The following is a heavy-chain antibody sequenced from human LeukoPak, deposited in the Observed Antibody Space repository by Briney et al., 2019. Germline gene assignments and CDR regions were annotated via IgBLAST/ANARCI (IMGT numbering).Heavy chain of an antibody. J-gene: IGHJ4*02. CDR3: ARNLRWLELREYYFDY. Sequence: GGSLRLSCAASGSTFSSYWMSWVRQAPGKGLEWVANIKQDGSEKYYVDSEKGRFTISRDNAKNSLYLQMNSLRAEDTAVYYCARNLRWLELREYYFDYWGQGTLVTVSS. V-gene: IGHV3-7*01. D-gene: IGHD1-7*01. CDR1: GSTFSSYW. CDR2: IKQDGSEK.